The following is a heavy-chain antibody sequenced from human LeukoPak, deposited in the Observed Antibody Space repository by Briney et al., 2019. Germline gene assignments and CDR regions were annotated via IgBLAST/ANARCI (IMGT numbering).Heavy chain of an antibody. J-gene: IGHJ3*02. CDR1: GFTFSNYW. D-gene: IGHD2-21*02. CDR3: ARDLDTYVVLTAYDTFDI. CDR2: IKPSGSEK. Sequence: GGSLRLSCEGSGFTFSNYWMTWVRQAPEKGLEWVANIKPSGSEKHYADSVEGRFTISRDNAKNSLYLHMNSLRAEDTAVYYCARDLDTYVVLTAYDTFDIWGQGTMVTVSS. V-gene: IGHV3-7*01.